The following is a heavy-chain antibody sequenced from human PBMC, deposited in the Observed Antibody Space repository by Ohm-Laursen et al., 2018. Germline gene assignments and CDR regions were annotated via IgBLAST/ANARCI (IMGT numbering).Heavy chain of an antibody. CDR1: GGSISSYY. CDR2: IYKSGST. V-gene: IGHV4-59*01. D-gene: IGHD1-1*01. CDR3: ATGTITRFDY. J-gene: IGHJ4*02. Sequence: GTLSLTCSVSGGSISSYYWSWTRQSPGKGLEWIGYIYKSGSTNYNPSLKSRVTISKDTSKNQFSLKLTSVTAADTAVYYCATGTITRFDYWGQGTLVTVSS.